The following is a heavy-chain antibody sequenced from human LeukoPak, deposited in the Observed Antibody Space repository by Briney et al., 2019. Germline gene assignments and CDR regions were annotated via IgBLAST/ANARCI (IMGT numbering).Heavy chain of an antibody. J-gene: IGHJ4*02. D-gene: IGHD3-22*01. CDR3: ARESTDYYDSSGYYYGPVY. CDR2: IIPIFGTA. Sequence: SVKVSCKASGYTFTSYAMNWVRQAPGQGLEWMGGIIPIFGTANYAQKFQGRVTITADESTSTAYMELSNLRSEDTAVYYCARESTDYYDSSGYYYGPVYWGQGTLVTVSS. V-gene: IGHV1-69*13. CDR1: GYTFTSYA.